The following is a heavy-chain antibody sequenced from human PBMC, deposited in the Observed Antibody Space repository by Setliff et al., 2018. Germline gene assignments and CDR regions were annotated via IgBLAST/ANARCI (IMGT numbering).Heavy chain of an antibody. D-gene: IGHD3-22*01. CDR3: XXDHPRLDYYDSSGYPAGFDY. J-gene: IGHJ4*02. CDR2: IYYSGST. V-gene: IGHV4-39*01. Sequence: SETLSLTCTVSGGSISSSSYYWGWIRQPPGKGLEWIGSIYYSGSTHYNPSLXXXXXXXXXXXXXXXXXXXXXXXXXXXXXYYCXXDHPRLDYYDSSGYPAGFDYWGQGTRVTVPQ. CDR1: GGSISSSSYY.